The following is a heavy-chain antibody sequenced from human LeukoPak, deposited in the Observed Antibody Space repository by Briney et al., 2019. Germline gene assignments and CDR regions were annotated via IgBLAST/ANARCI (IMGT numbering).Heavy chain of an antibody. CDR3: AREDLGAAYFDF. CDR2: TYYRSKWYN. D-gene: IGHD3-16*01. V-gene: IGHV6-1*01. CDR1: GDSVSTNNVA. J-gene: IGHJ4*02. Sequence: SRTLSLTCAISGDSVSTNNVAWNWITQSPSRGLEWLGRTYYRSKWYNDYAVSVKSRIIINPDTSKNQFSLQLNSVTPDDTAVYCCAREDLGAAYFDFSGQGTLVTVSS.